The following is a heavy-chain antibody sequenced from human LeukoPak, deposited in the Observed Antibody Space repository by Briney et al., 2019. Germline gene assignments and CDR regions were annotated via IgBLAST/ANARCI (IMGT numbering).Heavy chain of an antibody. Sequence: SETLSLTCTVSGGSISSSSYYWGWIRQSPGKGLEWIGSIYDSGSTYYNPSLKSRVTISVDTSKNQFSLKLRSVAAADTAVYHCARAGLSYYYDSSGYFNFDYWGQGTLVTVSS. CDR2: IYDSGST. CDR3: ARAGLSYYYDSSGYFNFDY. D-gene: IGHD3-22*01. J-gene: IGHJ4*02. V-gene: IGHV4-39*01. CDR1: GGSISSSSYY.